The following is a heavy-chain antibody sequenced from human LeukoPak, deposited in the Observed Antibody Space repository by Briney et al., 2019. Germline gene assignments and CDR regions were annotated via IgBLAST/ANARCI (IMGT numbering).Heavy chain of an antibody. V-gene: IGHV3-23*01. J-gene: IGHJ4*02. CDR2: IGSAGVT. CDR1: GFTFSTYA. D-gene: IGHD3-10*01. CDR3: AKHLSGSKCFDY. Sequence: GGSLRLSCAASGFTFSTYALTWVRQAPGKGLEWVSAIGSAGVTFYADSVKGRFTISRDNSKNTLYLQMNSLRAEDTALYYCAKHLSGSKCFDYWGQGTPVTVSS.